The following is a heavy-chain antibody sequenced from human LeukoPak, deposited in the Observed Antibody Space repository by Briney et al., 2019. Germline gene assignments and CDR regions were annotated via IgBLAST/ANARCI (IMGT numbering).Heavy chain of an antibody. J-gene: IGHJ4*02. CDR2: IWYDGSNK. Sequence: PGRSLRLSCAASGFTFSSYGMHWVRQAPGKGLEWVAVIWYDGSNKYYADSVKGRFTISRDNSKNTLYLQMNSLRAEATAVYYCAKGRYYDSSGLDYWGQGTLVTVSS. CDR3: AKGRYYDSSGLDY. D-gene: IGHD3-22*01. CDR1: GFTFSSYG. V-gene: IGHV3-33*06.